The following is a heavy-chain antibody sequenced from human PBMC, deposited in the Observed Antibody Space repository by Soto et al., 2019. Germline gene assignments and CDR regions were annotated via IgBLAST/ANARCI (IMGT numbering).Heavy chain of an antibody. J-gene: IGHJ5*02. V-gene: IGHV4-30-4*01. Sequence: QVQLQESGPGLVKPSQTLTLTCTVSGGSISSGDYYWSWIRQPPGKGLEWIGYIYYSGSTYYNPSLKSRVTISVDTSKNQFSLKLSSVTAADTAVYYCARVSSGYDGTNWFDPWGQGTLVTVSS. CDR3: ARVSSGYDGTNWFDP. D-gene: IGHD5-12*01. CDR1: GGSISSGDYY. CDR2: IYYSGST.